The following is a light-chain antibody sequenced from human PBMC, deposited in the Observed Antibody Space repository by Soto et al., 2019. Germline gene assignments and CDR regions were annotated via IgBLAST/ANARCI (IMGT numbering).Light chain of an antibody. CDR1: LRIRND. CDR2: AAS. CDR3: QQSYSTMWT. V-gene: IGKV1-39*01. J-gene: IGKJ1*01. Sequence: DIQMTQSPSTLSASVGDRVTITCRASLRIRNDLGWYQHKPGKAPKRLIYAASSLQSGVPSRFSGSGSGTEFTLTISSLQPEDFATYYCQQSYSTMWTFGQGTKVDIK.